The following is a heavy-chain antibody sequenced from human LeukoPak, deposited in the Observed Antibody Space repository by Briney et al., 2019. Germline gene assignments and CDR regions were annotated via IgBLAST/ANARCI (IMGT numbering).Heavy chain of an antibody. CDR1: GYSISSGYY. Sequence: PSETLSLTCAVSGYSISSGYYWGWIRQPPGKGLGWIGSIYHSGSTYYNPSLKSRVTISVDTSKNQFSLKLSSVTAADTAVYYCASTYYYDSSGYYGFDYWGQGTLVTVSS. CDR3: ASTYYYDSSGYYGFDY. CDR2: IYHSGST. D-gene: IGHD3-22*01. V-gene: IGHV4-38-2*01. J-gene: IGHJ4*02.